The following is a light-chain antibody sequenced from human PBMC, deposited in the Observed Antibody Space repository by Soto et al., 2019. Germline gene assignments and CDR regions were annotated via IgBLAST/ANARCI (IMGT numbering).Light chain of an antibody. Sequence: EIVLTQSPATLSLSPGERATLSCRASQSVSSYLAWYQQKPGQTPRLLIYGASTRAAGIPDRFSASGSGTDFTLTISRLEPEDFAAYYCQQCASSPLTFGRGTKVDI. V-gene: IGKV3-20*01. CDR1: QSVSSY. J-gene: IGKJ1*01. CDR2: GAS. CDR3: QQCASSPLT.